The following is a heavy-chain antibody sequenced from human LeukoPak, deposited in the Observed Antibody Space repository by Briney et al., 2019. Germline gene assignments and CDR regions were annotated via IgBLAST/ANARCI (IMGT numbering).Heavy chain of an antibody. CDR2: ISYDGINK. V-gene: IGHV3-30*03. Sequence: GRPLRLSCAASGFTFSSYVMHWVRQAPGKGLEWVAVISYDGINKYYVDSVKGRFTISRDNSKNTLYLQMNSLRAEDTAVYYCARVGTSSLRDWFDPWGQGTLVTVSS. CDR1: GFTFSSYV. CDR3: ARVGTSSLRDWFDP. D-gene: IGHD2-8*01. J-gene: IGHJ5*02.